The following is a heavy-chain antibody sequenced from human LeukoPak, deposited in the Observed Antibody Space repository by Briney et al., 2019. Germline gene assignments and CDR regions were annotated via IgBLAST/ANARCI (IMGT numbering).Heavy chain of an antibody. CDR2: ISSSGRTM. V-gene: IGHV3-48*04. Sequence: PGGSLRLSCAASGSTFSSYWMSWVRQAPGRGLEWVSYISSSGRTMYYADSVKGRFTVSRDNAKNSLYLQMNSLRAEDTAIYYCTRDHYSGSRYFDHWGQGTLVTVSS. CDR1: GSTFSSYW. D-gene: IGHD1-26*01. J-gene: IGHJ4*02. CDR3: TRDHYSGSRYFDH.